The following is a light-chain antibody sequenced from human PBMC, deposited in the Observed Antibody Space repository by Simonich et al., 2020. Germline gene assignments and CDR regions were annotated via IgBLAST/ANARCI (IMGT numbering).Light chain of an antibody. V-gene: IGKV4-1*01. CDR3: QQYYSTPLT. J-gene: IGKJ4*01. CDR1: QSVLYRSNHKNY. Sequence: DIVMTQSPDSLAVSLGERATINCTSSQSVLYRSNHKNYLAWYQQKPGQPPKLLIYWASTRESGVPDRFSGSGSGTDFTLTISSLQAEDVAVYYCQQYYSTPLTFGGGTKVEIK. CDR2: WAS.